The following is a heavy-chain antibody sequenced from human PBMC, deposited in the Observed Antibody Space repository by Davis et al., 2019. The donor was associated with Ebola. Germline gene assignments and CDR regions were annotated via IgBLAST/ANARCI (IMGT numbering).Heavy chain of an antibody. Sequence: ASVKVSCKASGYSFIGHYIHWVRQAPGQGLEWMGRINPYSGGTNYAQKFQGRVTMTRDTSISTAYMELSRVRSDDTAVYYCARLSFGEVGFDYWGQGTLVTVSS. J-gene: IGHJ4*02. CDR1: GYSFIGHY. CDR3: ARLSFGEVGFDY. CDR2: INPYSGGT. V-gene: IGHV1-2*06. D-gene: IGHD3-10*01.